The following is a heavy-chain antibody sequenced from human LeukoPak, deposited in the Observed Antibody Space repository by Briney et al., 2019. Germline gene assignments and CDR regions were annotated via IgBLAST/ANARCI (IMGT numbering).Heavy chain of an antibody. D-gene: IGHD3-10*01. J-gene: IGHJ4*02. V-gene: IGHV4-38-2*02. CDR1: GYSISSGYY. Sequence: SETLSLTCTVSGYSISSGYYWGWIRQPPGKGLEWIGSIYHSGSTYYNPSLKSRVTISVDTSKNQFSLKLSSVTAADTAVYYCARGLWFGDENPPYFDYWGRGTLVTVSS. CDR2: IYHSGST. CDR3: ARGLWFGDENPPYFDY.